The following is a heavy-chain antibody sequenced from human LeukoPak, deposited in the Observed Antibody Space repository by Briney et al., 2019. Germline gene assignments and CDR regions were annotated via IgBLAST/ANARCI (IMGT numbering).Heavy chain of an antibody. CDR2: IYYSGST. CDR1: GGSISSGGYS. V-gene: IGHV4-30-4*07. CDR3: ARGRSGSYGNWFDP. Sequence: SETLSLTCAVSGGSISSGGYSWSWIRQPPGKGLEWIGYIYYSGSTYYNPSLKSRVTISVDTSKNQFSLKLSSVTAADTAVYYCARGRSGSYGNWFDPWGQGTLVTVSS. D-gene: IGHD1-26*01. J-gene: IGHJ5*02.